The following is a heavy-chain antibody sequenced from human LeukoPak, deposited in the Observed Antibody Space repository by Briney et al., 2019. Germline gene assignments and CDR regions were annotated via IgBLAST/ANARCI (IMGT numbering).Heavy chain of an antibody. V-gene: IGHV1-69*05. D-gene: IGHD6-19*01. J-gene: IGHJ4*02. CDR2: IIPIFGTA. CDR3: ARDRGWPTSYYFDY. Sequence: ASVKVSCKVSGGTFSSYAISWVRQAPGQGLEWMGRIIPIFGTANYAQKFQGRVTITTDESTSTAYMELSSLRSEDTAVYYCARDRGWPTSYYFDYWGQGTLVTVSS. CDR1: GGTFSSYA.